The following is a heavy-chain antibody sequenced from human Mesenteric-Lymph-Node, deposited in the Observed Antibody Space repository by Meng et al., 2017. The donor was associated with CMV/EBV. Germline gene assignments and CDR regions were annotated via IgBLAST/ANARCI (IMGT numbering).Heavy chain of an antibody. CDR3: ARDGVAGTYYFDY. Sequence: CKAFGYIFTSHQIHWVRQAPGQGLEWMGIINPSGGRKIYAQKFQGRLTLTRDTSTNTVYMELNSLRSEDTAVYSCARDGVAGTYYFDYWGQGTLVTVSS. CDR2: INPSGGRK. J-gene: IGHJ4*02. CDR1: GYIFTSHQ. V-gene: IGHV1-46*01. D-gene: IGHD6-19*01.